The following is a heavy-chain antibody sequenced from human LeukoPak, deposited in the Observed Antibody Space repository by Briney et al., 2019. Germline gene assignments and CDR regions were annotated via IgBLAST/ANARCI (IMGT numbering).Heavy chain of an antibody. CDR3: ARDVYYYDSSGRYYSDY. Sequence: SETLSLTCTVSGGSISSYYWSWIRQPPGKGLEWIGYIYYSGSTNYNPSLKSRVTMSVDTSKNQFSLKLSSVTAADTAVYYCARDVYYYDSSGRYYSDYWGQGTLVTVSS. CDR2: IYYSGST. J-gene: IGHJ4*02. D-gene: IGHD3-22*01. CDR1: GGSISSYY. V-gene: IGHV4-59*12.